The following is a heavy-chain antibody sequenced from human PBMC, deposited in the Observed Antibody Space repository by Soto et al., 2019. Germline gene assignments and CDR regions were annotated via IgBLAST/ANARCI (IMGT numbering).Heavy chain of an antibody. V-gene: IGHV4-4*02. CDR3: ARASGQSWPRDSFDI. Sequence: PSETLSLTCAVSSGSISSCNWLNWVRQPPGKGLEWIGEIYHSGTTNYNPSFKSRVTISVDKSKSQLSLKFTSVTAADTAVYFCARASGQSWPRDSFDIWGQGTMVTLSS. CDR1: SGSISSCNW. CDR2: IYHSGTT. J-gene: IGHJ3*02.